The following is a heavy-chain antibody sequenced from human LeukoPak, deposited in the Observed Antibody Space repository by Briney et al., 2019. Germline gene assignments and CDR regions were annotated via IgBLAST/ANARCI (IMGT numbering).Heavy chain of an antibody. V-gene: IGHV4-59*08. Sequence: SETLPLTYTVSGGYISNYYWRWIRQPPGRGLEWIGYVHHSGNTNYNPPLKSRGSISVDTSKNQLSLKLNAVTAADRAVYYCARHEPSSAWAGYFDVWGRGTLVTVSS. D-gene: IGHD6-19*01. CDR3: ARHEPSSAWAGYFDV. CDR2: VHHSGNT. CDR1: GGYISNYY. J-gene: IGHJ2*01.